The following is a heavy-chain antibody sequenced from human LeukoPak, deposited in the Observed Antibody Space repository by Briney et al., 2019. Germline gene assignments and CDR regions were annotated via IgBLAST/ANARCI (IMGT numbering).Heavy chain of an antibody. J-gene: IGHJ5*02. CDR3: ARDGGSNNYWFDP. V-gene: IGHV4-59*12. Sequence: SETLSLTCTVSGGSINRYYWSWIRQPPGKGLEWIGYIYYSGSTNYNPSLKSRVTISVDTSRNQFSLKLGSVTAADTAVYYCARDGGSNNYWFDPWGQGTLVTVSS. D-gene: IGHD1-20*01. CDR2: IYYSGST. CDR1: GGSINRYY.